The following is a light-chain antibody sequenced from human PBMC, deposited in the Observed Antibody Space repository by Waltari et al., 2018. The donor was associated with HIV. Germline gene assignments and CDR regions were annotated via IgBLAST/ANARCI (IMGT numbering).Light chain of an antibody. CDR3: AAWDDSLNGYV. CDR2: TNN. V-gene: IGLV1-44*01. Sequence: QSVLTPPPSASGTPGQRVTISCSGSSSNIGRRTVRWYQQPPGTAPKLLIYTNNQRPSGVPDRFSGSKSGTSASLAIRGLQSEDEADYYCAAWDDSLNGYVFGTGTKVTVL. J-gene: IGLJ1*01. CDR1: SSNIGRRT.